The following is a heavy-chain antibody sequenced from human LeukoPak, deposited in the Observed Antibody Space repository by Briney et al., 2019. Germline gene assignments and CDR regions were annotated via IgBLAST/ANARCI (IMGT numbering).Heavy chain of an antibody. J-gene: IGHJ4*02. CDR3: ARTGTALDFDY. CDR2: IYYSGST. Sequence: PSETLSLTCTVSSGSISSYYWSWIRQPPGKGLEWIGYIYYSGSTNYNPSLKSRVTISVDTSKNQFSLKLSSVTAADTAVYYCARTGTALDFDYWGQGTLVTVSS. D-gene: IGHD1-1*01. V-gene: IGHV4-59*01. CDR1: SGSISSYY.